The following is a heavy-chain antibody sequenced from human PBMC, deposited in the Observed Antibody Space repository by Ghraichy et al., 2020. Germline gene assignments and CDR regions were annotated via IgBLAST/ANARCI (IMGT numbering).Heavy chain of an antibody. D-gene: IGHD3-22*01. CDR2: ISGGCDST. CDR1: GFTFTRYA. J-gene: IGHJ4*02. Sequence: GSLRLSCAASGFTFTRYAMSCVRQAPGKWLECVSAISGGCDSTNYADSVKGRFTISRDNSRNTLYLGMNSLRVEDTATYYCAKKKDSSGYFNEWGQGTLVTVSS. CDR3: AKKKDSSGYFNE. V-gene: IGHV3-23*01.